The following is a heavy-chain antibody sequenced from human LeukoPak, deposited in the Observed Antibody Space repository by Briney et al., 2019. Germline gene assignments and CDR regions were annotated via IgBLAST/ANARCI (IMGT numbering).Heavy chain of an antibody. Sequence: GESLKISCKGSGYSFTSYWIGWVRQMPGKGLEWMGIIYPDDSDTTYSPSFQGQVTISADKSLSTAYLQWSSLKASDTAMYYCARLSRYSSSSAFDYWGQGTLVTVSS. D-gene: IGHD6-6*01. CDR1: GYSFTSYW. V-gene: IGHV5-51*01. CDR3: ARLSRYSSSSAFDY. J-gene: IGHJ4*02. CDR2: IYPDDSDT.